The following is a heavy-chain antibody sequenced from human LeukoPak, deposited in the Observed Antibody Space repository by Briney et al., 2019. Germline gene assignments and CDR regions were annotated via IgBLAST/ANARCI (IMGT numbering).Heavy chain of an antibody. D-gene: IGHD3-10*01. CDR2: IYYSGCT. Sequence: PSETLSLTCTVSGGSISSYYWSWIRQPPGKGLEWIGYIYYSGCTNYNPSLKSRVTISVDTSKNQFSLKLSSVTAADTAVYYCARDRPTISYYYGSGSYGANWFDPWGQGTLVTVSS. CDR3: ARDRPTISYYYGSGSYGANWFDP. CDR1: GGSISSYY. J-gene: IGHJ5*02. V-gene: IGHV4-59*01.